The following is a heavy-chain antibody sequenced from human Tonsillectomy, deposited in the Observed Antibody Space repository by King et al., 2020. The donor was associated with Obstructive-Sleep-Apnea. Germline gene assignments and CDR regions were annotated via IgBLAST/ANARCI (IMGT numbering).Heavy chain of an antibody. V-gene: IGHV3-30*04. CDR3: ARDTAMVYDY. Sequence: VQLVEAGGGVVQPGRSLRLSCAASGFTLSSYAMHWVRQAPGKGLGWVAVISYDGSSKYYADSVKGRFTISRDNSKNTLYLQMNSLRAEDTAVYYCARDTAMVYDYWGRGTLVTVSS. CDR2: ISYDGSSK. D-gene: IGHD5-18*01. J-gene: IGHJ4*02. CDR1: GFTLSSYA.